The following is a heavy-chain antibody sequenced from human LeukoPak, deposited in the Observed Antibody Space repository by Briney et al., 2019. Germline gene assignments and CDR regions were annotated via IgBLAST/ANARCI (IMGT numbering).Heavy chain of an antibody. CDR1: VDSISSFY. V-gene: IGHV4-59*01. CDR3: ARGYSGSYGRFDY. J-gene: IGHJ4*02. Sequence: PSETLSLTRTVSVDSISSFYGSCIREPLGKGLESISNIYYRGNNNYIPSLKNRVTISVDTSKNQFSLQLSSVTAADTAVYYCARGYSGSYGRFDYWGQGTLATVSS. D-gene: IGHD1-26*01. CDR2: IYYRGNN.